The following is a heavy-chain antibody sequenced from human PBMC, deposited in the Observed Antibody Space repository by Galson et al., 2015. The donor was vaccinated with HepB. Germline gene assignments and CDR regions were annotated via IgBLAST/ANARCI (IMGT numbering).Heavy chain of an antibody. CDR1: GFTFSDYS. Sequence: SLRLSCAASGFTFSDYSMDWVRQAPGKGLEWVGRVRHKARRYSTDYVTSVEGRFTISRDDSKNSLYLQMDGLKTKDTAVYYCSRTLPGIDLDCWGQGTLVAVSS. D-gene: IGHD3-3*02. CDR3: SRTLPGIDLDC. J-gene: IGHJ4*02. CDR2: VRHKARRYST. V-gene: IGHV3-72*01.